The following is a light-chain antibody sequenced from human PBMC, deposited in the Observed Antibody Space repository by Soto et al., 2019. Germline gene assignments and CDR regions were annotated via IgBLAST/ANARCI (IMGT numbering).Light chain of an antibody. J-gene: IGKJ4*01. Sequence: IQMTQSPSTLSASVGDRVTITCRASQNIRSWLAWYQQKPGKAPELLIYSASGLESGVPLRFSGSGSGTEFTLTISSLQPDDFATYYCQEYNGNSGLTFGGGTKVEIK. CDR3: QEYNGNSGLT. V-gene: IGKV1-5*03. CDR1: QNIRSW. CDR2: SAS.